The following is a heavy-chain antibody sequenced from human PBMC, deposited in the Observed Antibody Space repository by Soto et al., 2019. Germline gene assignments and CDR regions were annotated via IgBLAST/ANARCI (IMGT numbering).Heavy chain of an antibody. CDR3: ARVGDNWKDY. CDR1: GGTFSSYA. Sequence: ASVKVSCKASGGTFSSYAISWVRQAPGQGLEWMGGIIPIFGKANYAQKFQGRVTITADESTSTAYMELSSLRSEDTAVYYCARVGDNWKDYWGQGTLVTVSS. V-gene: IGHV1-69*13. D-gene: IGHD1-20*01. CDR2: IIPIFGKA. J-gene: IGHJ4*02.